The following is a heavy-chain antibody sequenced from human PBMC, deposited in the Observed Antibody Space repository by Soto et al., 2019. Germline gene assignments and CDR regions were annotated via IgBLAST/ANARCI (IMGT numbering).Heavy chain of an antibody. D-gene: IGHD6-6*01. CDR2: INHSGST. V-gene: IGHV4-34*01. CDR1: GGSFSGYY. J-gene: IGHJ3*02. CDR3: ARLGGRRYSSSSANDAFDI. Sequence: SETLSLTCAVYGGSFSGYYWSWIRQPPGKGLEWIGEINHSGSTNYNPSLKSRVTISVDTSKNQFSLKLSSVTAADTAVYYCARLGGRRYSSSSANDAFDIWGQGTMVTVSS.